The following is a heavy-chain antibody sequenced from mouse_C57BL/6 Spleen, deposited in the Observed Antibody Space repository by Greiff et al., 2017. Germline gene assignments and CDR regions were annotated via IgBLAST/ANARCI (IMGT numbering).Heavy chain of an antibody. Sequence: QVQLQQPGTELVRPGSSVKLSCKASGYTFTSYWMDWVKQRPGQGLEWIGNINPSNSDTHYNQKFKDKATLTVDKSSSTAYMQLSSLTSEDSAVXYCARDGNYILFAYWGQGTMLTVSA. CDR2: INPSNSDT. D-gene: IGHD2-1*01. CDR3: ARDGNYILFAY. J-gene: IGHJ3*01. CDR1: GYTFTSYW. V-gene: IGHV1-61*01.